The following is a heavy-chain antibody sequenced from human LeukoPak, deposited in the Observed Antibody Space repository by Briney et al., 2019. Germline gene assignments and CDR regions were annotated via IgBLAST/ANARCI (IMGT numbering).Heavy chain of an antibody. Sequence: ASVKVSCKASGGTFSSYAISWVRQAPGQGLEWMGWISAYNGNTNYAQKLQGRVTMTTDTSTSTAYMELRSLRSDDTAVYYCARASHYDFWSGYYYYMDVWGKGTTVTVSS. CDR2: ISAYNGNT. J-gene: IGHJ6*03. CDR3: ARASHYDFWSGYYYYMDV. CDR1: GGTFSSYA. V-gene: IGHV1-18*01. D-gene: IGHD3-3*01.